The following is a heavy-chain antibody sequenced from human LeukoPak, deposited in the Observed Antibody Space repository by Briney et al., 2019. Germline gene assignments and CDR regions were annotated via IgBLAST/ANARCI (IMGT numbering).Heavy chain of an antibody. V-gene: IGHV1-2*02. CDR3: RLVVAATWLDY. CDR1: GYTFTGYY. CDR2: INPNRGGT. J-gene: IGHJ4*02. Sequence: ASVKVSCKASGYTFTGYYMHWVRQAPGQGLEWMGWINPNRGGTNYAQKFQGRVTMTRDTSISTAYMELSRLRSDDTAVYYCRLVVAATWLDYWGQGTLVPVSS. D-gene: IGHD2-15*01.